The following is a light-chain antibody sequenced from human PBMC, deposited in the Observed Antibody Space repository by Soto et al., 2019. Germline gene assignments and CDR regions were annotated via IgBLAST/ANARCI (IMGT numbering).Light chain of an antibody. J-gene: IGLJ1*01. CDR1: SSHVGVYNY. Sequence: QPGLTRPASVARSPGQSIVFASTRTSSHVGVYNYLSCYQQHRGKAPKLIICDVSSRPSGVSNRFSGYKPGNMASLTISGLQAEDEADYYCCSDTTSNTSQIVFRTGTKVTVL. CDR3: CSDTTSNTSQIV. CDR2: DVS. V-gene: IGLV2-14*03.